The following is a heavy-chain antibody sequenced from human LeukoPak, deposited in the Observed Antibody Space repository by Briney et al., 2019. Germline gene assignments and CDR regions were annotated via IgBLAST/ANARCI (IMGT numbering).Heavy chain of an antibody. J-gene: IGHJ4*02. CDR3: ARAVNLGY. V-gene: IGHV3-30*02. D-gene: IGHD3-16*01. CDR2: IQYDGSNE. Sequence: QTGGSLRLSCAASRFTFSSYGMHWVRQAPGKGLEWVAYIQYDGSNEQYADSVKGRFSISRDSSKNILYLQMNSLRAEDTAVYYCARAVNLGYWGQGTLVTVSS. CDR1: RFTFSSYG.